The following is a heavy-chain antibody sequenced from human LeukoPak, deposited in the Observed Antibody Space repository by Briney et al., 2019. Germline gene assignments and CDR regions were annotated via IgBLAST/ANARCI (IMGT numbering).Heavy chain of an antibody. V-gene: IGHV3-30*02. D-gene: IGHD3-10*01. J-gene: IGHJ5*02. Sequence: GGSLRLSCAASGFTFSSYGMHWVRQAPGKGLEWVAFIRYDGSNKYYADSVKGRFTISRDNSKNTLYLQMNSLRAEDTAVHYCTTSPVPPNWFDPWGQGTLVTVSS. CDR1: GFTFSSYG. CDR3: TTSPVPPNWFDP. CDR2: IRYDGSNK.